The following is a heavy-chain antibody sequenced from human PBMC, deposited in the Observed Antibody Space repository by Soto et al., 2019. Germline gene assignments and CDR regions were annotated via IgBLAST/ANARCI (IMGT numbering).Heavy chain of an antibody. CDR1: GGSISSSTYY. Sequence: SETLSLTCTVSGGSISSSTYYWGWMRQPPGKGLEWIASFFIGGNTYYNPSLKSRVTISVDTSKNQFSLNVISVTAADTAVYYCRRSSRYSTDVWGQGTTVTVS. CDR2: FFIGGNT. J-gene: IGHJ6*02. D-gene: IGHD6-13*01. V-gene: IGHV4-39*01. CDR3: RRSSRYSTDV.